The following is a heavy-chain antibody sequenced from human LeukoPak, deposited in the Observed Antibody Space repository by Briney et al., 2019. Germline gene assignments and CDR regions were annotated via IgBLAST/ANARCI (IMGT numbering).Heavy chain of an antibody. CDR1: GGSISSYY. CDR2: IYYNGDT. D-gene: IGHD6-6*01. J-gene: IGHJ6*03. CDR3: AISGSSSGNRYYYMDV. Sequence: SETLSLTCTVSGGSISSYYWSWIRQPPGKGLEWIGYIYYNGDTNYNPSLWSRVTISVDTSKNQFSLKLSSVIAADTAVYYCAISGSSSGNRYYYMDVWGKGTTVIVSS. V-gene: IGHV4-59*12.